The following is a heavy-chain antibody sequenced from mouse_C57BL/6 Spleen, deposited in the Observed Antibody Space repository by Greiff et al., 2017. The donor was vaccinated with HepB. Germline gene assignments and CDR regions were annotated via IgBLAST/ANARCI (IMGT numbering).Heavy chain of an antibody. CDR2: ISDGGSYT. J-gene: IGHJ3*01. V-gene: IGHV5-4*01. CDR1: GFTFSSYA. CDR3: ARDSDYAVACFAY. D-gene: IGHD2-4*01. Sequence: EVQVVESGGGLVKPGGSLKLSCAASGFTFSSYAMSWVRQTPEKRLEWVATISDGGSYTYYPDNVKGRFTISRDNAKNNLYLQMSHLKSEDTAMYYWARDSDYAVACFAYWGQGTLVTVSA.